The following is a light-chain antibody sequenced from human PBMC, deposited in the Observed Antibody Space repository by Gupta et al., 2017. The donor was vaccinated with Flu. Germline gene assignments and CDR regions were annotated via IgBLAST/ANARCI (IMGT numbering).Light chain of an antibody. V-gene: IGLV1-51*02. CDR3: GTWDTRLRAGV. J-gene: IGLJ3*02. CDR2: ETN. CDR1: SSNIDPHY. Sequence: QPVLTHPPSVSAAPVQAVTISCSGSSSNIDPHYVSWYQQLPGAAPKLLIYETNKRPSGVPDRISGSKSGTSATLGITGLQTGDEADYYCGTWDTRLRAGVFGGGTKVTVL.